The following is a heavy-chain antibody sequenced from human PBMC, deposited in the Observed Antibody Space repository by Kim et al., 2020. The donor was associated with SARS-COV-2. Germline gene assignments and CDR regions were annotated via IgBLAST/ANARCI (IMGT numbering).Heavy chain of an antibody. Sequence: YYTPSLESRVTRSVDKSKNQLSLKLSSVTAADTAVYYCAREAARPRYFDYWGQGTLVTVSP. J-gene: IGHJ4*02. CDR3: AREAARPRYFDY. D-gene: IGHD6-6*01. V-gene: IGHV4-31*02.